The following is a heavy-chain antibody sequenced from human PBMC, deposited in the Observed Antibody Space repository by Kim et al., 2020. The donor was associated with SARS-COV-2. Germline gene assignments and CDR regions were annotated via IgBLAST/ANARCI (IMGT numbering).Heavy chain of an antibody. J-gene: IGHJ4*02. D-gene: IGHD1-26*01. V-gene: IGHV3-74*01. CDR3: ARVGAGFGY. CDR2: ST. Sequence: STTQADSLKGRFTISRNNAKNTLYLQMNRLRAGDTGLYYCARVGAGFGYWGPGTLVTVSS.